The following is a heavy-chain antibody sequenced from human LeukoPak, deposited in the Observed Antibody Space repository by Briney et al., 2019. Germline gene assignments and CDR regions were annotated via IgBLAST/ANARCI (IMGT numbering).Heavy chain of an antibody. Sequence: GGSLRLSCVASGITFSSYSMNWVRQAPGKGLEWVSYISSFSGTINYADSVKGRFTISRDNAKNSLYLQMNSLRAEDTAVYYCARDQGGVGYWGQGTLVTVSS. V-gene: IGHV3-48*01. CDR1: GITFSSYS. CDR3: ARDQGGVGY. J-gene: IGHJ4*02. D-gene: IGHD3-16*01. CDR2: ISSFSGTI.